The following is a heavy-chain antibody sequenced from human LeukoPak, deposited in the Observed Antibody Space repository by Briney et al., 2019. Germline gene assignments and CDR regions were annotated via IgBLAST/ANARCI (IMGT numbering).Heavy chain of an antibody. CDR3: ARVSIAARRYYYYYMDV. V-gene: IGHV4-61*02. CDR2: IYYSGST. Sequence: SQTLSLTCTVSGGSVSSGTYYWSWIRQPAGKGLEWIGSIYYSGSTYYNPSLKSRVTISVDTSKNQFSLKLSSVTAADTAVYYCARVSIAARRYYYYYMDVWGKGTTVTVSS. J-gene: IGHJ6*03. CDR1: GGSVSSGTYY. D-gene: IGHD6-6*01.